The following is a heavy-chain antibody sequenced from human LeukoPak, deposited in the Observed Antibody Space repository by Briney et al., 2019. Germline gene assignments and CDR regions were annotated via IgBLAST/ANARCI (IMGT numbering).Heavy chain of an antibody. V-gene: IGHV4-39*01. CDR1: GGSISSSTYY. D-gene: IGHD3-10*01. CDR3: AMTRPGEDY. J-gene: IGHJ4*02. CDR2: IYYSGNT. Sequence: PSETLSLTCTVSGGSISSSTYYWGWIRQPPGKGLEWIGIIYYSGNTHYSPSLKSQVTISVDTSRNQFSLRLSSVTAADTAVYYCAMTRPGEDYWGQGTLVTVSS.